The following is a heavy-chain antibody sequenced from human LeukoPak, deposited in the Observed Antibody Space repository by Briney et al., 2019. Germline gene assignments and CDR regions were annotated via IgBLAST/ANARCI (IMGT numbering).Heavy chain of an antibody. D-gene: IGHD1-1*01. CDR2: ISAYNGKT. CDR3: AAELKVGNTYFDY. Sequence: ASVKVSCKASGYTFNKFGITWVRQAPGQGLECMGWISAYNGKTKYTQKFQDRVTMTTDASTTTAYMELRSLRFDDTAVYYCAAELKVGNTYFDYWGQGTLVTVSS. J-gene: IGHJ4*02. V-gene: IGHV1-18*01. CDR1: GYTFNKFG.